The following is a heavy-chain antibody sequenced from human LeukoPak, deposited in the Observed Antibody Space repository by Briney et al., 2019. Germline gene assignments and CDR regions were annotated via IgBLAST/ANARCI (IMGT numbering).Heavy chain of an antibody. CDR2: ISSSGDST. V-gene: IGHV3-23*01. CDR3: AKDVSVTTLRGYVDY. Sequence: GGSLRLSCAASGFPFSTYAMSWVRQAAGKGLEWVSVISSSGDSTYYADSVKGRFTISRDNSKNTLYLQMNSLRAEDMAVYYCAKDVSVTTLRGYVDYWGQGALVTVSS. J-gene: IGHJ4*02. D-gene: IGHD4-17*01. CDR1: GFPFSTYA.